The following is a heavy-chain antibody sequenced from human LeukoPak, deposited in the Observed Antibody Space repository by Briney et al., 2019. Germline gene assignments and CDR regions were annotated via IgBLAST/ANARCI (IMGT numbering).Heavy chain of an antibody. D-gene: IGHD1-26*01. CDR3: ASGLDSGSYPSNFDY. Sequence: GESLKISCEGSGYSFTSYWISWVRQMPGKGLEWMGIIYPGDSYTNYSPSFQGHVTISADKSISTAYLQWSSLKASDTAMYYCASGLDSGSYPSNFDYWGQGTLVTVSS. CDR1: GYSFTSYW. J-gene: IGHJ4*02. V-gene: IGHV5-10-1*01. CDR2: IYPGDSYT.